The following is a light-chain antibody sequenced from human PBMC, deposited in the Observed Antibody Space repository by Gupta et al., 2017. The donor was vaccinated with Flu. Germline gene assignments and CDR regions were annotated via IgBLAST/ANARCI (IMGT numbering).Light chain of an antibody. J-gene: IGKJ4*01. CDR1: QSVTNN. CDR3: QQYSNWPPLT. CDR2: RVS. Sequence: EIVMTQSPATLSVSPGERATLSCRASQSVTNNLAWYQQKPGQPPRLLIYRVSTRATGIPARFSGSGSGTEFTLTISNLQSEDFAVYFCQQYSNWPPLTFGGGTKLEIK. V-gene: IGKV3-15*01.